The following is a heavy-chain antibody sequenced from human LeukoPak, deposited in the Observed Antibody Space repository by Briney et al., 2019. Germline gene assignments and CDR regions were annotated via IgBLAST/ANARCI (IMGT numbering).Heavy chain of an antibody. D-gene: IGHD2-15*01. Sequence: GGSLRLSCAASGFTFSDYYMSWIRQAPGKGLEWVSYISSSGSTIYYADSVKGRFTISRDNAKNSLYLQMNSLRAEVTAVYYCATYCSGGRCYPTFDYWGQGTLVTVSS. CDR1: GFTFSDYY. CDR2: ISSSGSTI. J-gene: IGHJ4*02. CDR3: ATYCSGGRCYPTFDY. V-gene: IGHV3-11*01.